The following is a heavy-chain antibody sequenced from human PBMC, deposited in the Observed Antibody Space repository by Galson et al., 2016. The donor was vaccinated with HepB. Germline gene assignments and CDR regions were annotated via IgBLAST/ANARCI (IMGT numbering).Heavy chain of an antibody. V-gene: IGHV3-43*01. J-gene: IGHJ6*03. CDR3: VLGGPAMLTSPYSSYKDV. Sequence: SLRLSCAASGFIFDDYTMHWVRQAPGKGLEWVSVITWDGEKTNYADSVKGRLTISRGNTKNSLYLQMNSLRSEDTALYYCVLGGPAMLTSPYSSYKDVWGKGTTVTVSS. CDR2: ITWDGEKT. CDR1: GFIFDDYT. D-gene: IGHD5-18*01.